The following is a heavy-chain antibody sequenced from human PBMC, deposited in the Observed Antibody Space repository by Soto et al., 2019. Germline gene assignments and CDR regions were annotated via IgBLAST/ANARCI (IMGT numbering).Heavy chain of an antibody. J-gene: IGHJ4*02. CDR3: ATTMGVASFDY. CDR1: GFTFSSYA. CDR2: ISGSGGST. V-gene: IGHV3-23*01. D-gene: IGHD5-12*01. Sequence: GRPLRLSCAASGFTFSSYAMSWVRQAPGKGLEWVSAISGSGGSTYYADSVKGRFTISRDNSKNTLYLQMNSLRAEDTAVYYCATTMGVASFDYWGQGTLVTVSS.